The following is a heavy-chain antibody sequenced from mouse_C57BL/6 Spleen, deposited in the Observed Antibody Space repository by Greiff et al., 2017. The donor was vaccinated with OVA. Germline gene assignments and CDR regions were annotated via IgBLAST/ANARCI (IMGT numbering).Heavy chain of an antibody. CDR2: IYPGDGDT. V-gene: IGHV1-82*01. CDR3: ARSLDYFDY. J-gene: IGHJ2*01. CDR1: GYAFSSSW. Sequence: QVQLQQSGPELVKPGASVKISCKASGYAFSSSWMNWVKQRPGRGLEWIGRIYPGDGDTNYNGTFKGKATLTADKSSSTAYMQLSSLTSEDSAVYFCARSLDYFDYWGQGTTLTVSS.